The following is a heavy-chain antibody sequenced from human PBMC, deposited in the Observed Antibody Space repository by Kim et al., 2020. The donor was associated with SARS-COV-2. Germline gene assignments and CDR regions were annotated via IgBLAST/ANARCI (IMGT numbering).Heavy chain of an antibody. J-gene: IGHJ4*02. D-gene: IGHD1-26*01. CDR2: NT. V-gene: IGHV1-3*01. Sequence: NTKYSQKVQGRVTITRDTSASTAYMELSSLRSEDTAVYYCARSDSSRWAYWGQGTLVTVSS. CDR3: ARSDSSRWAY.